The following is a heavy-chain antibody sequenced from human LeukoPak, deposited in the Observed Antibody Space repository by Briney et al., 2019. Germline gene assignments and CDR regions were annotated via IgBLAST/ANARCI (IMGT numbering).Heavy chain of an antibody. CDR1: GFTFSSYS. J-gene: IGHJ6*02. D-gene: IGHD2-2*01. CDR3: ARETSNYYYYGMDV. Sequence: GGSLRLSCAASGFTFSSYSMNWVRQAPGKGLEWVSVIYSGGSTYYADSVKGRFTISRHNSKNTLYLQMNSLRAEDTAVYYCARETSNYYYYGMDVWGQGTTVTVSS. V-gene: IGHV3-53*04. CDR2: IYSGGST.